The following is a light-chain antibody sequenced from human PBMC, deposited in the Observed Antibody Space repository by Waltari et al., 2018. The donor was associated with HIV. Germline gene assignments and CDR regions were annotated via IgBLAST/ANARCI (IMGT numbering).Light chain of an antibody. CDR1: DHDFDVYNF. CDR2: DVD. J-gene: IGLJ2*01. Sequence: SAVTQPASVSGPPGPSITISCTGDDHDFDVYNFVSWYQQHPGILPRLILYDVDSRASGIPARFSGSRSGHTASLNISGLRAEDEADYYCALFTDDSTLLFGGGTK. V-gene: IGLV2-14*03. CDR3: ALFTDDSTLL.